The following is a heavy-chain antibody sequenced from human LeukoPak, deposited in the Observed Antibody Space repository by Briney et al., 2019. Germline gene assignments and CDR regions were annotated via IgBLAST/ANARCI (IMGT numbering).Heavy chain of an antibody. CDR3: ARRSKIKTSPLNF. D-gene: IGHD5-24*01. CDR2: IHDSGTT. Sequence: SETLYLTCTVSGGSISGYYWSWIRQPPGKGLEWIGYIHDSGTTNYNPSLRSRVAMSVDTSKNQFSLHLNSVIAADTAIYYCARRSKIKTSPLNFWGQGTLVTVSS. CDR1: GGSISGYY. J-gene: IGHJ4*02. V-gene: IGHV4-59*08.